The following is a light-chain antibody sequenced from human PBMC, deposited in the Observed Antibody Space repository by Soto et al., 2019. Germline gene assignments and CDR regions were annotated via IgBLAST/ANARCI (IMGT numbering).Light chain of an antibody. V-gene: IGKV3-20*01. Sequence: EIVLTQSPGTLSLSPGERVTLSCRASQSVSSSYLAWYQQKPGQAPRLLIYGASSRATGIPGRFSGSGSGTDFTLTISRLEPEDFAVYYCQQYGMSPFTFRPGTKEDIK. CDR3: QQYGMSPFT. CDR2: GAS. CDR1: QSVSSSY. J-gene: IGKJ3*01.